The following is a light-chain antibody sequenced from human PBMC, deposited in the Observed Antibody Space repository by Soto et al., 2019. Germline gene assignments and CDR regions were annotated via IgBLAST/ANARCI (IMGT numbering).Light chain of an antibody. CDR3: ISYTINPFYV. V-gene: IGLV2-14*03. J-gene: IGLJ1*01. CDR1: SSDGGGSDF. CDR2: DVS. Sequence: QSVLTQPASVSGSPGQSITISCTGTSSDGGGSDFVSWYQQYPGKAPRLMIYDVSNRPSGVSNRFSGSKSGNTASLTISGLQFEDEADYYCISYTINPFYVFGTG.